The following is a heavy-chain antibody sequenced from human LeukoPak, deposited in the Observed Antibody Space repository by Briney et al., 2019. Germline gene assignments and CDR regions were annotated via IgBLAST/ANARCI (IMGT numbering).Heavy chain of an antibody. J-gene: IGHJ4*02. CDR2: IYSGGST. D-gene: IGHD6-13*01. CDR3: ARSPDSSNWLFDY. CDR1: GFTVSSDY. V-gene: IGHV3-53*01. Sequence: GGSLRLSCAASGFTVSSDYMSWVRQAPGKGLEWVSVIYSGGSTHYADSVKGRFTISRDNSRNTLYLQMNSLRAEDTAMYYCARSPDSSNWLFDYWDQGILVTVSS.